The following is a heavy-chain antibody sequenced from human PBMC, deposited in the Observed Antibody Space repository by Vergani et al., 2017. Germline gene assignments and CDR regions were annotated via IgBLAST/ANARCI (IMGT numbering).Heavy chain of an antibody. J-gene: IGHJ3*02. CDR2: ISGSGGST. Sequence: EVQLVESGGGLVKPGGSLRLSCAASGFTFSSYAMSWVRQAPGKGLEWVSAISGSGGSTYYADSVKGRFTISRDNSKNTLYLQMNSLRAEDTAVYYCAKDQLWFGELSHREDAFDIWGQGTMVTVSS. D-gene: IGHD3-10*01. CDR1: GFTFSSYA. V-gene: IGHV3-23*04. CDR3: AKDQLWFGELSHREDAFDI.